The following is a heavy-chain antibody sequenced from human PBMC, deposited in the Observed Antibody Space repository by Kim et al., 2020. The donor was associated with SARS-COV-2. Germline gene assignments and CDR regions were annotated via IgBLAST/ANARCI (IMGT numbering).Heavy chain of an antibody. V-gene: IGHV3-30*01. Sequence: ADSVKGRFTISRNNSKNTLNLQMNSLRAEDTAVYYCARGLGGHYYYGMDVWGQGTTVTVSS. J-gene: IGHJ6*02. CDR3: ARGLGGHYYYGMDV. D-gene: IGHD3-16*01.